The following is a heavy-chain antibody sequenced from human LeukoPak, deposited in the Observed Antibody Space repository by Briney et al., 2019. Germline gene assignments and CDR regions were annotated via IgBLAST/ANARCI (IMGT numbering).Heavy chain of an antibody. Sequence: PGGSLRLSCAASGFTFSTYGMHWVRQAPGKGLEWVAGMSYDGRDKYYADSVKGRFTISRDNSKNTLNLQMNSLRAEDTAVYYCAKPRGGDSWAFDVWGQGTMVTVSS. V-gene: IGHV3-30*18. CDR2: MSYDGRDK. D-gene: IGHD2-21*02. CDR1: GFTFSTYG. J-gene: IGHJ3*01. CDR3: AKPRGGDSWAFDV.